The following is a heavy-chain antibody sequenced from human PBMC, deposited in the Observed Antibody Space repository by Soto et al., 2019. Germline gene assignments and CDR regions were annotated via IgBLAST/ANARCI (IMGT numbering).Heavy chain of an antibody. J-gene: IGHJ4*02. D-gene: IGHD7-27*01. CDR1: GGSFSGYY. CDR3: ARGWGRIFDY. CDR2: INHSGST. Sequence: QVQLQQWGAGLLKPSETLSLTCAVYGGSFSGYYWNWIRQPPGKGLEWIGEINHSGSTNYNPSLQRRVTLSVDTSKNQFSLTLSSVPAAATAVYYCARGWGRIFDYWGQGTLVTVSS. V-gene: IGHV4-34*01.